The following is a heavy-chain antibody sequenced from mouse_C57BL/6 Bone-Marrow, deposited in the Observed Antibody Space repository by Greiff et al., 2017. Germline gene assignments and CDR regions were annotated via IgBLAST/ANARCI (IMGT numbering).Heavy chain of an antibody. J-gene: IGHJ4*01. CDR3: ARDSTTVVGYYAMDY. D-gene: IGHD1-1*01. CDR1: GYSITSGYY. Sequence: EVQRVESGPGLVKPSQSLSLTCSVTGYSITSGYYWNWIRQFPGNKLEWMGYISYDGSNNYNPSLKNRISITRDTSKNQFFLKLNSVTTEDTATYYCARDSTTVVGYYAMDYWGQGTSVTVSS. CDR2: ISYDGSN. V-gene: IGHV3-6*01.